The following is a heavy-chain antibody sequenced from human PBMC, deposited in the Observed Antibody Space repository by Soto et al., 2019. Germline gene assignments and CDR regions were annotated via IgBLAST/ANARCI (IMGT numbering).Heavy chain of an antibody. D-gene: IGHD2-2*01. CDR1: GFTFSSYA. CDR2: ISSNGGST. V-gene: IGHV3-64*01. J-gene: IGHJ6*03. Sequence: PGGSLRLSCAASGFTFSSYAMHWVRQAPGKGLEYVSAISSNGGSTYYANSVKGRFTISRDNSKNTLYLQMGSLRAEDMAVYYCARDTWDIVVVPAAISPDYYYYMDVWGKGTTVTVSS. CDR3: ARDTWDIVVVPAAISPDYYYYMDV.